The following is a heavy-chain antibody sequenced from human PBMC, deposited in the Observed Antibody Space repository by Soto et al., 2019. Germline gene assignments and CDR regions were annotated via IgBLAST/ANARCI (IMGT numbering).Heavy chain of an antibody. CDR1: GFTFSDYW. J-gene: IGHJ4*02. Sequence: GGSLRLSCAASGFTFSDYWMSWVRQAPGKGPEWVANIKFDGSEKQYVDSVKGRFSISRDNSRNSLFLQMNSLRAGDTAVYYCVKDGGYCSSTTCYSPRNHYFDSWGQGTPVTVS. CDR2: IKFDGSEK. D-gene: IGHD2-2*01. CDR3: VKDGGYCSSTTCYSPRNHYFDS. V-gene: IGHV3-7*03.